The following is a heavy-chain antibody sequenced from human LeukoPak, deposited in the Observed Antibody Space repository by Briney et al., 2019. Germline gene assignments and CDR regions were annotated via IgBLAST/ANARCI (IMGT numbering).Heavy chain of an antibody. CDR2: ISSSGSTI. D-gene: IGHD5-18*01. CDR1: GFTFSSYE. CDR3: ARVGLIQLWLREGYYFDY. J-gene: IGHJ4*02. Sequence: GGSLRLSCAASGFTFSSYEMNWVRQAPGKGLEWVSYISSSGSTIYYADSVKGRFAISRDNAKNSLYLQMNSLRAEDTAAYYCARVGLIQLWLREGYYFDYWGQGTLVTVSS. V-gene: IGHV3-48*03.